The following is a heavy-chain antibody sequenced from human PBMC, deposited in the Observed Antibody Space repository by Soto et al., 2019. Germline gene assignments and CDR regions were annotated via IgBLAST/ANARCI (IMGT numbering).Heavy chain of an antibody. Sequence: QLQLVQSGAEVKKPGSSVKVSCKASGGTFSSYSISWVRQAPGQGLEWMGVIIPIFGTANYAQKFQGRVTITADKSTSTAHMELSSLRSADTAVYDCAGEPNQWGEDDAFDIWGQGTLVTVSS. J-gene: IGHJ3*02. CDR1: GGTFSSYS. D-gene: IGHD3-16*01. V-gene: IGHV1-69*06. CDR2: IIPIFGTA. CDR3: AGEPNQWGEDDAFDI.